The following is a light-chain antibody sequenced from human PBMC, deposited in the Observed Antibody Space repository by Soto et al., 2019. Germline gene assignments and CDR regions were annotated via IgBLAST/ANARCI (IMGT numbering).Light chain of an antibody. CDR3: LQDYNYPPT. CDR1: QGIRND. Sequence: AIPMTQSPSSLSASVGDRVTITCRASQGIRNDLGWYQQKPGKAPKLLIYAASSLQSGVPSRFSGSGSGTDFTLTISSLQPEDFATDYCLQDYNYPPTFGQGTKVEIK. CDR2: AAS. V-gene: IGKV1-6*01. J-gene: IGKJ1*01.